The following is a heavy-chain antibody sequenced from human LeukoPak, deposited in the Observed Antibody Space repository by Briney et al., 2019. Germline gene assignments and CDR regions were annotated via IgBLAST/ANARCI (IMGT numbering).Heavy chain of an antibody. CDR2: ISTYNGKT. V-gene: IGHV1-18*01. J-gene: IGHJ4*02. D-gene: IGHD2-2*01. Sequence: ASGKVSFKASGYTFTIYGISWVRQAPGQGLGWMGWISTYNGKTNCAQKFQHRVIMHPEPYTSTAYMELRSLRHDDTVVYSCARASRYCSCTRCPNYWGQGSMVIVSS. CDR3: ARASRYCSCTRCPNY. CDR1: GYTFTIYG.